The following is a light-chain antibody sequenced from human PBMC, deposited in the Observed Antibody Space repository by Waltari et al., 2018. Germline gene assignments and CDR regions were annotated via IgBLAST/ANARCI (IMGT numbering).Light chain of an antibody. Sequence: DVVMTQSPLSLPVTLGQPASISCRSTQSLVHTNGNTYLNWFQQRPGQSPRRLNYEVSNRDSGVPDRFSGSGSGTDFTLKISRVEAEDVGVYYCMQGTHWPRTFGQGTNVEI. CDR1: QSLVHTNGNTY. CDR2: EVS. J-gene: IGKJ1*01. CDR3: MQGTHWPRT. V-gene: IGKV2-30*02.